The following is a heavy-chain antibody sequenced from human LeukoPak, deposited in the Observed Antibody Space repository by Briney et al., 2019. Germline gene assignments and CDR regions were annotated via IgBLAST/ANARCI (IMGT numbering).Heavy chain of an antibody. V-gene: IGHV1-24*01. J-gene: IGHJ6*02. D-gene: IGHD6-13*01. CDR3: AIRVGYSSSWSQVGV. Sequence: ASVKVSCKVSGYTLTELSMHWVRQAPGKGLEWMGGFDPEDGETIYAQKFQGRVTMTEDTSTDTAYMELSSLRSEDTAVYYCAIRVGYSSSWSQVGVWGQGTTVTVSS. CDR1: GYTLTELS. CDR2: FDPEDGET.